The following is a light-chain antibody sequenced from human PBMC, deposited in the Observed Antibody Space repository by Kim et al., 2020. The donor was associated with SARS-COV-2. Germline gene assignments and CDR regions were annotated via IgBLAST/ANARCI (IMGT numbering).Light chain of an antibody. V-gene: IGKV1-33*01. CDR3: QQFDTLPLT. J-gene: IGKJ4*01. CDR1: HDINIF. Sequence: ASVGDRVTITCRASHDINIFLNWFQQKPGEAPKLLISDASSLETGLPSRFSGSGSGTYFTFTISSLQPGDVATYYCQQFDTLPLTFGGGTKVEIK. CDR2: DAS.